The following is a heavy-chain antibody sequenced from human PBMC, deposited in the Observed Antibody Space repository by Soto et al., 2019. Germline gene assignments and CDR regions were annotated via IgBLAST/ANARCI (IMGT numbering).Heavy chain of an antibody. CDR3: ANAHAWGRAVTTRFDY. Sequence: EVQLLESGGGLVQPGGSLRLSCAASGFTFTSYAMSWVRQAPGKGLEWVSAISDTGSGTFYADSVRGRFTISRDNSRNTLYLKLNSLRAEDTAVYYCANAHAWGRAVTTRFDYWGQGTLVTVSS. J-gene: IGHJ4*02. D-gene: IGHD4-17*01. V-gene: IGHV3-23*01. CDR1: GFTFTSYA. CDR2: ISDTGSGT.